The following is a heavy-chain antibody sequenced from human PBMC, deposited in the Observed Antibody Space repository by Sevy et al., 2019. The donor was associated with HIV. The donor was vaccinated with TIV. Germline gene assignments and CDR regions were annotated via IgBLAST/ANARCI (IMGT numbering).Heavy chain of an antibody. D-gene: IGHD1-20*01. CDR1: GYTFTNYD. Sequence: ASVKVSCKASGYTFTNYDITWVRQAPGQGLEWMGRISVYNANTNYAQKFLGRITMTTDTSTSTAYMELRNLRSDDTAVYYCARNYNWNNLDYWGQGTLVTVSS. CDR2: ISVYNANT. J-gene: IGHJ4*02. CDR3: ARNYNWNNLDY. V-gene: IGHV1-18*01.